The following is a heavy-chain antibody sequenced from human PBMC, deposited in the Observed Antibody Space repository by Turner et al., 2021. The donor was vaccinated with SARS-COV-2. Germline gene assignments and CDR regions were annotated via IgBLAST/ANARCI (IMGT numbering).Heavy chain of an antibody. D-gene: IGHD6-13*01. CDR3: ARLSAAALDP. V-gene: IGHV4-59*08. CDR1: GFSITTYY. Sequence: QVQLQESGPGLVKHSETLSLTCSVSGFSITTYYWSWIRQPPGKGLEYIGYISHRGTTHYDPSLRGRVTISIDMSKNQFSLQLNSVTAADTAVYYCARLSAAALDPWGQGTLVTVFS. CDR2: ISHRGTT. J-gene: IGHJ5*02.